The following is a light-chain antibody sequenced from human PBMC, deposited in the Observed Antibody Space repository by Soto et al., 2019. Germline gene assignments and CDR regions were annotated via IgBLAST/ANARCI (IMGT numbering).Light chain of an antibody. J-gene: IGLJ3*02. CDR1: SNDVGGYNY. Sequence: QSALTQPASVSGSPGQSIAISCTGTSNDVGGYNYVSWYQQHPGKAPKLIIYEVSYRPSGVSNRFSGSKSDNTASLTISGLQAEDEADYYCYSYTSSSTWVFGGGTKLTV. CDR2: EVS. V-gene: IGLV2-14*01. CDR3: YSYTSSSTWV.